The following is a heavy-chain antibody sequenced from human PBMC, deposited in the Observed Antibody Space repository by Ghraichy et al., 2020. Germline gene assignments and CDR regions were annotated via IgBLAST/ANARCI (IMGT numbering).Heavy chain of an antibody. J-gene: IGHJ2*01. CDR3: AGEPPPRSTALGSYDL. CDR1: GITFSSFW. D-gene: IGHD2-21*02. CDR2: INQDGTEK. Sequence: GESLRLSCAASGITFSSFWMSWVRQAPGKGLEWVANINQDGTEKYYVDSVKGRFTISRDNAKNSLYLQMNSLRPEDTAVFYCAGEPPPRSTALGSYDLWGRGTLVTVSS. V-gene: IGHV3-7*01.